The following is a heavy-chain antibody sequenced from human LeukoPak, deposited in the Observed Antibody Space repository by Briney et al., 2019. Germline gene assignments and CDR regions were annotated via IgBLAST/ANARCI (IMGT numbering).Heavy chain of an antibody. J-gene: IGHJ6*04. CDR1: GFTFDDYG. D-gene: IGHD6-6*01. CDR3: AMGDRYSSSSDVIGVDV. CDR2: ISSSSSYI. V-gene: IGHV3-21*01. Sequence: PGGSLRLSCAASGFTFDDYGMSWVRQAPGKGLEWVSSISSSSSYIYYADSVKGRFTISRDNAKNSLYLQMNSLRAEDTAVYYCAMGDRYSSSSDVIGVDVWGKGTTVTVSS.